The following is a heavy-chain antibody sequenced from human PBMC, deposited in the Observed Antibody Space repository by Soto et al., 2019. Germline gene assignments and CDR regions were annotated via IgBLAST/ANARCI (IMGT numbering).Heavy chain of an antibody. CDR2: IYYSGST. D-gene: IGHD3-9*01. CDR1: GGSISSYY. CDR3: ARGRPSNYDILTGYYGGHYYYYYGTDV. V-gene: IGHV4-59*01. Sequence: SETLSLTCTVSGGSISSYYWSWIRQPPGKGLEWIGYIYYSGSTNHNPTLQSRVAISVDTSKHQVSLKLSSVKAADTAVYYCARGRPSNYDILTGYYGGHYYYYYGTDVWGQGTTVTVSS. J-gene: IGHJ6*02.